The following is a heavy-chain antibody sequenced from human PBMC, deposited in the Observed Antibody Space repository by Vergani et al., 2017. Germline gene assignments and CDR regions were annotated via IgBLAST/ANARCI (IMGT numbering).Heavy chain of an antibody. CDR3: ARGRIRFLEWLPFDY. D-gene: IGHD3-3*01. Sequence: QVQLVRSGAEVKKPGSSVKVSCKASGGTFSSYAISWVRQAPGQGLEWMGGNIPIFGTANYEQKFQGRVTITADESTSTAYMELSSLRSEDTAVYYCARGRIRFLEWLPFDYWGQGTLVTVSA. CDR1: GGTFSSYA. J-gene: IGHJ4*02. V-gene: IGHV1-69*01. CDR2: NIPIFGTA.